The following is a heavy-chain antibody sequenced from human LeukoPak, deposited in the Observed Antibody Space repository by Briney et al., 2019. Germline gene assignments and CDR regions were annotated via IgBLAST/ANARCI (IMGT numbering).Heavy chain of an antibody. Sequence: PSETLSLTCTVSGGSISSYYWSWIRQPPGKGLEWIGYIYYSGSTNYNPSLKSRVTISVDTSKSQFSLKLSSVTAADTAVYYCARAGYSSSWYVFDYWGQGTLVTVSS. V-gene: IGHV4-59*01. J-gene: IGHJ4*02. CDR1: GGSISSYY. CDR3: ARAGYSSSWYVFDY. D-gene: IGHD6-13*01. CDR2: IYYSGST.